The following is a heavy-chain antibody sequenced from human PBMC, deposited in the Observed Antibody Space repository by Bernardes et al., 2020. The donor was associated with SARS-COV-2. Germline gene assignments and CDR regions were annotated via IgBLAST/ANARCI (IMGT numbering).Heavy chain of an antibody. CDR2: ISGSGGSP. CDR3: AKGGPAGTICGVVILEDAFDI. CDR1: GFTFSSYA. Sequence: GGSLRLSCAASGFTFSSYAMSWVRQAPGTGLEWVSAISGSGGSPYYADSVKGRFTISRDNSKNTLYLQMNSLRAEDTAVYYCAKGGPAGTICGVVILEDAFDIWGQGTRVNVSS. V-gene: IGHV3-23*01. J-gene: IGHJ3*02. D-gene: IGHD3-3*01.